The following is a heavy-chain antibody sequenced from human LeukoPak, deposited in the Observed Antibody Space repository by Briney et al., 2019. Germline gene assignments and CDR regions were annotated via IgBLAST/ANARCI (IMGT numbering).Heavy chain of an antibody. J-gene: IGHJ3*02. Sequence: SETLSLTCSVSGVSISSGSNYWGWIRQPPGKTLEWIGGIYSRGNTYYNPSLKSRVIILIDTAKNHFSLNLSSVTAADTAVYYCARSDGYGLVGIWGQGTMVTVSS. CDR1: GVSISSGSNY. CDR2: IYSRGNT. CDR3: ARSDGYGLVGI. V-gene: IGHV4-39*07. D-gene: IGHD3-10*01.